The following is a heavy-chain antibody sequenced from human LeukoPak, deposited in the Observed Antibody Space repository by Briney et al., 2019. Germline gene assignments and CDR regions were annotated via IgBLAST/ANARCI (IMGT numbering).Heavy chain of an antibody. CDR2: ISYDGTNK. D-gene: IGHD4-17*01. CDR1: RFTFSRNG. J-gene: IGHJ4*02. Sequence: PGGSLRLSCAASRFTFSRNGMHWVRQAPGKGLEWVAVISYDGTNKYYADSVKGRFTISRDNSKNTLYLQMNSLRAEDTAVYYCAKGEGYGDYHFSYWGQGTLVTVSS. V-gene: IGHV3-30*18. CDR3: AKGEGYGDYHFSY.